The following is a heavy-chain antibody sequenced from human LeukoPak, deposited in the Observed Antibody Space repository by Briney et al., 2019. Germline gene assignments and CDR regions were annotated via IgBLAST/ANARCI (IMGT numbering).Heavy chain of an antibody. V-gene: IGHV3-21*01. CDR1: GLAFSAYK. Sequence: GGSLRLSCAASGLAFSAYKMHWVRQAPGKGLEWVSSISSSSSYIYYADSVKGRFTISRDNAKNSLYLQMNSLRAEDTAVYYCARATQNYYDSSGYSHFDYWGQGTLVTVSS. J-gene: IGHJ4*02. CDR3: ARATQNYYDSSGYSHFDY. D-gene: IGHD3-22*01. CDR2: ISSSSSYI.